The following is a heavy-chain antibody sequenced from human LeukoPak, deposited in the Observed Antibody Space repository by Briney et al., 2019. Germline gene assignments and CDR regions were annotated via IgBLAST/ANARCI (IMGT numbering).Heavy chain of an antibody. V-gene: IGHV4-39*07. CDR3: ARLPYCSSTSCRQAKPGVPA. Sequence: SETLSLTCTVSGGSISSSSYYWGWIRQPPGKGLEWIGSIYYSGSTYYNPSLKSRVTISVDTSKNQFSLKLSSVTAADTAVYYCARLPYCSSTSCRQAKPGVPAWGQGTLVTVSS. CDR1: GGSISSSSYY. D-gene: IGHD2-2*01. J-gene: IGHJ5*02. CDR2: IYYSGST.